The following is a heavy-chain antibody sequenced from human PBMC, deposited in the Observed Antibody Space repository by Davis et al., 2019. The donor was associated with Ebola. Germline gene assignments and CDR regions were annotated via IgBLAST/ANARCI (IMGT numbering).Heavy chain of an antibody. V-gene: IGHV1-18*01. Sequence: ASVKVSCKASGGTFSSYAISWVRQAPGQGLERMGGISAYNGNTNYAQKLQGRVTMTTDTSRSTAYMELRSLRSDDTAVYYCAREAGATTRIYDSWGQGTLVTVSS. D-gene: IGHD1-26*01. CDR2: ISAYNGNT. CDR1: GGTFSSYA. J-gene: IGHJ5*01. CDR3: AREAGATTRIYDS.